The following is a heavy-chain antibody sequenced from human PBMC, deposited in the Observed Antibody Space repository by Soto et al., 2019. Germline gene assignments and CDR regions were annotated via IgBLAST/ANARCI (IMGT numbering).Heavy chain of an antibody. D-gene: IGHD3-10*01. CDR3: ARDTSRGEYDY. Sequence: QVQLVQSGAEGKKPGASVKVSCKASGYTFTSYGISWVRQAPGQGLEWMGWINVYNGNTNYAQKLQGRVTMTTDTSTSTAYLDLRSRRSADTALYFCARDTSRGEYDYCGQGTLVTVSS. V-gene: IGHV1-18*01. CDR1: GYTFTSYG. J-gene: IGHJ4*02. CDR2: INVYNGNT.